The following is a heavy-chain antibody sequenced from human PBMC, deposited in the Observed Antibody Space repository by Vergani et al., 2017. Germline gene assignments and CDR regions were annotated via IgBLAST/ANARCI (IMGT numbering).Heavy chain of an antibody. CDR3: ARAEYGSGSYYNIREPIYYYYYMDV. V-gene: IGHV3-53*01. Sequence: EVQLVESGGGLIQPGGSLRLSCAASGFTVSSNYMSWVRQAPGKGLEWVSVIYSGGSTYYADSVKGRFTISRDNSKNTLYLQMNSLRAEDTAVYYCARAEYGSGSYYNIREPIYYYYYMDVWGKGTTVTVSS. CDR2: IYSGGST. D-gene: IGHD3-10*01. J-gene: IGHJ6*03. CDR1: GFTVSSNY.